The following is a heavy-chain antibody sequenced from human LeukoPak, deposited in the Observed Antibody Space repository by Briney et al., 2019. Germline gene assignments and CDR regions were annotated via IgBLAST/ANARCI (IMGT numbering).Heavy chain of an antibody. CDR2: INSDGRST. D-gene: IGHD2-15*01. CDR3: ARVSGIDWFDP. J-gene: IGHJ5*02. V-gene: IGHV3-74*01. Sequence: PGGSLRLSCAASGFTFSSYWMHWVRQAPGKGLVWVSRINSDGRSTSYADSVKGRFTISRDNAKNTLYLQMNSLRAEDTAVYYCARVSGIDWFDPWGQGTLVIVSS. CDR1: GFTFSSYW.